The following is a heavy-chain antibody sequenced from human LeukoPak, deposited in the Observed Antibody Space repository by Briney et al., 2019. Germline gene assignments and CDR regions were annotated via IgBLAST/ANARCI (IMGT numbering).Heavy chain of an antibody. CDR1: GGTFSSYA. Sequence: SVKVSCKASGGTFSSYAISWVRQAPGQGLEWMGGIIPIFGTANYAQKFQGRVTITADKSTSTAYMELSSLRSEDTAVYYCALSSSWYGGYYFDYWGQGTLVTVSS. V-gene: IGHV1-69*06. J-gene: IGHJ4*02. CDR2: IIPIFGTA. CDR3: ALSSSWYGGYYFDY. D-gene: IGHD6-13*01.